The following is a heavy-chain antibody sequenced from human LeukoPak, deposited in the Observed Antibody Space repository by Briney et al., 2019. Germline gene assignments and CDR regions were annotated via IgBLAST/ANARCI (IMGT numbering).Heavy chain of an antibody. Sequence: GGTLRLSCAAPGFTFSSYAMSWVRQAPGKGLEWVSAISGSGGSTYYADSAKGRFTISRDNSKNTLYLQMNSLPPEDTAVYFCAKRGHSNSEDYHYLDHWGQGTVVAVSS. CDR2: ISGSGGST. CDR3: AKRGHSNSEDYHYLDH. V-gene: IGHV3-23*01. D-gene: IGHD4-11*01. CDR1: GFTFSSYA. J-gene: IGHJ4*02.